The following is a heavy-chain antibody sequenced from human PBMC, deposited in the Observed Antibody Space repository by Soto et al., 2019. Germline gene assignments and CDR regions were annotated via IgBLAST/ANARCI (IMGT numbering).Heavy chain of an antibody. CDR2: IIPIFGTA. CDR1: GGTFSSYA. V-gene: IGHV1-69*01. D-gene: IGHD6-19*01. Sequence: QVQLVQSGAEVKKPGSSVKVSCKASGGTFSSYAISWVRQAPGQGLEWMGGIIPIFGTANYAQKFQGRVTITADEAASTAYMELGSVRSGDTAVYYCAGEVGSSGWYYYYDGMDGWGQGTTVTVSS. J-gene: IGHJ6*02. CDR3: AGEVGSSGWYYYYDGMDG.